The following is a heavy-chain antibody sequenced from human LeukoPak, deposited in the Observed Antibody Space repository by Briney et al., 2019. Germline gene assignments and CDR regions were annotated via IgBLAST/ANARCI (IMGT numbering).Heavy chain of an antibody. CDR1: GGSISSSSYY. J-gene: IGHJ4*02. Sequence: PSETLSLTCTVSGGSISSSSYYWGWIRQPPGKGLEWIGSIYYSGSTYYNPSLKSRVTISVDTSKNQFSLKLSSVTAADTAVYYCARGTSVALAYERYYFDYWGQGTLVTVSS. D-gene: IGHD6-19*01. CDR3: ARGTSVALAYERYYFDY. V-gene: IGHV4-39*07. CDR2: IYYSGST.